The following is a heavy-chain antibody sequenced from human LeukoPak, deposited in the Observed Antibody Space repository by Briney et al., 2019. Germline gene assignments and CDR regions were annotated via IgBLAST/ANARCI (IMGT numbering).Heavy chain of an antibody. D-gene: IGHD2-2*01. V-gene: IGHV3-7*01. Sequence: GGSLRLXCAASGFTFSSYWMSWVRQAPGKGLEWVANIKQDGSEKYYVDSVKGRFTISRDKAKNSLYLQMNSLRAEDTAVYDCARKGSSSRYSHNDYWGQGTLVTVSS. CDR1: GFTFSSYW. CDR2: IKQDGSEK. J-gene: IGHJ4*02. CDR3: ARKGSSSRYSHNDY.